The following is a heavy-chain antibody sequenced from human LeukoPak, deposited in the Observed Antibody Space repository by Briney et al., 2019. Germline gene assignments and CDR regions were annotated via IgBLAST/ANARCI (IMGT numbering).Heavy chain of an antibody. CDR3: TECSSGPYDY. Sequence: GGSLRLSCTASGFTFVDYAMRWVRQAPGKGLEWVGFIRSKTYGGTTEYAASVKGRFTISRDDSKSIAYLQMNSLKTDDTAVNYCTECSSGPYDYWGQGTLVTVSS. D-gene: IGHD3-22*01. V-gene: IGHV3-49*04. CDR2: IRSKTYGGTT. J-gene: IGHJ4*02. CDR1: GFTFVDYA.